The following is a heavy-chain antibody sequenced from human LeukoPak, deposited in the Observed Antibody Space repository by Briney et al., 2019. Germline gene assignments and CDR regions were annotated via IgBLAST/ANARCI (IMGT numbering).Heavy chain of an antibody. Sequence: GGSLRLSCAASGFTFSSYEMNWVRQAPGKGLEWVSYISSSGSTIYYADSVKGRFTISRDNAKNSLYLQMNSLRAEDTAVYYCARPHNTYYYYYMDVWGKGTTVTISS. CDR2: ISSSGSTI. CDR3: ARPHNTYYYYYMDV. V-gene: IGHV3-48*03. D-gene: IGHD2/OR15-2a*01. CDR1: GFTFSSYE. J-gene: IGHJ6*03.